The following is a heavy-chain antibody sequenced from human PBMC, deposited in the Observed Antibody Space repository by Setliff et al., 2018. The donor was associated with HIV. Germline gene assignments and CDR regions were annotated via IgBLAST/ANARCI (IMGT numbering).Heavy chain of an antibody. CDR1: GFTFGDYA. CDR3: TTEVFRQWLVGNY. Sequence: GSLRLSCTASGFTFGDYAMNWVRQATGKGLEWVGFIRSKAYGGTTEYAATVKDRFTVSRDESKSIAYLQINSLKTEDTAVYYCTTEVFRQWLVGNYWGQGTLVTVSS. CDR2: IRSKAYGGTT. D-gene: IGHD6-19*01. V-gene: IGHV3-49*04. J-gene: IGHJ4*02.